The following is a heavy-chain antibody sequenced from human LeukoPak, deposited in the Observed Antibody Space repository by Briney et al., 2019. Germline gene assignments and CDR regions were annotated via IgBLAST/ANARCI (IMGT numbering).Heavy chain of an antibody. CDR2: IIPIFGTA. D-gene: IGHD6-19*01. CDR3: ARVAGYSSGWYNDY. CDR1: GGTFSSYA. J-gene: IGHJ4*02. V-gene: IGHV1-69*06. Sequence: SVKVSCKASGGTFSSYAISWVRQAPGQGLEWMGGIIPIFGTANYAQKFQGRVTITADKSTSTAYMGLSSLRSEDTAVYYCARVAGYSSGWYNDYWGQGTLVTVSS.